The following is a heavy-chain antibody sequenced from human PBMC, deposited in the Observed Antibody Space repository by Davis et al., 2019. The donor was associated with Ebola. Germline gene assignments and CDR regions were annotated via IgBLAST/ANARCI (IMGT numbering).Heavy chain of an antibody. D-gene: IGHD5-24*01. CDR2: IKQDGSEK. CDR1: GFTFSSYW. CDR3: ARDLAPRRWLQLVY. Sequence: GESLKISCAASGFTFSSYWMSWVRQAPGKGLEWVANIKQDGSEKYYVDSVKGRFTISRDNAKNSLYLQMNSLRAEDTAVYYCARDLAPRRWLQLVYWGQGTLVTVSS. V-gene: IGHV3-7*01. J-gene: IGHJ4*02.